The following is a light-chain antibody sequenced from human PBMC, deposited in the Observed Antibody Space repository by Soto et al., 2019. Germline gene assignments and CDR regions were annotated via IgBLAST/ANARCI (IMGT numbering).Light chain of an antibody. CDR2: DAS. V-gene: IGKV1-33*01. CDR1: QGISDF. J-gene: IGKJ4*01. Sequence: DIQITQSPSSRSASVGDRVTITCQASQGISDFLNWYQQKPGKAPKLLIYDASNLETGVPSMFSGGGAGTDFTCTISSLQHEDIATYYCQQYDYLTLTFGGGTQVDIK. CDR3: QQYDYLTLT.